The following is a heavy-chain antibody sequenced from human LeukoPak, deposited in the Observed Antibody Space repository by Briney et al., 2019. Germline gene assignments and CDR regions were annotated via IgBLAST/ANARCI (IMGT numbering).Heavy chain of an antibody. J-gene: IGHJ4*02. V-gene: IGHV5-51*01. D-gene: IGHD3-16*01. CDR2: IYPDDSDV. CDR1: GYHFTNYW. CDR3: ARGGSHFEY. Sequence: GASLKISCQGSGYHFTNYWIGWVRQLPGKGLEWMGIIYPDDSDVRYSPSFQGQVTISADKSINTAYLQRSSLKASDTAIYYCARGGSHFEYWGQGTLVTVSS.